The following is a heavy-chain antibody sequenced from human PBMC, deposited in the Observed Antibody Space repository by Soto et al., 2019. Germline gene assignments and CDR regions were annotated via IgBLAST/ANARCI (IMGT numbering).Heavy chain of an antibody. J-gene: IGHJ4*01. D-gene: IGHD3-16*02. CDR1: GGSFSCYY. CDR3: ARVNNIYVWGSYRNPASFAS. Sequence: PSETLSLTCAVYGGSFSCYYWSWIRQPPGKGLEWIGEINHSGSTNYNPSLKSRVTISVDTSKNQFSLKLSSVTAADTAVYYCARVNNIYVWGSYRNPASFASWGQEPWSPSPQ. CDR2: INHSGST. V-gene: IGHV4-34*01.